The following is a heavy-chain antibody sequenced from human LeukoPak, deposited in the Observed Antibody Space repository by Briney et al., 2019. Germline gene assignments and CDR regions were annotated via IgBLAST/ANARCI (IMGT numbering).Heavy chain of an antibody. CDR1: GGSISSGGYY. CDR2: IYHSGST. CDR3: ARGKRIAAAVDY. J-gene: IGHJ4*02. D-gene: IGHD6-13*01. Sequence: SQTLSLTCTVSGGSISSGGYYWSWIRQPPGKGLEWIGYIYHSGSTYYNPSLKSRVTISVDRSKNQFSLKLSSVTAADTAVYYCARGKRIAAAVDYWGQGTLVTVSS. V-gene: IGHV4-30-2*01.